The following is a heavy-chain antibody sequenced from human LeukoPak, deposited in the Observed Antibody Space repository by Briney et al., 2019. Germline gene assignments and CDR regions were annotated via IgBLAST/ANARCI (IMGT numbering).Heavy chain of an antibody. D-gene: IGHD3-10*01. J-gene: IGHJ4*02. CDR3: ATPQQGLRVRGVGVVY. CDR2: FDPEDGET. Sequence: ASVKVSCKVSGYTLTELSMHWVRQAPGKGLEWMGTFDPEDGETIYAQKFQGRVTMTEDTSTDTAYMELSSLRSEDTAVYYCATPQQGLRVRGVGVVYWGQGTLVTVSS. CDR1: GYTLTELS. V-gene: IGHV1-24*01.